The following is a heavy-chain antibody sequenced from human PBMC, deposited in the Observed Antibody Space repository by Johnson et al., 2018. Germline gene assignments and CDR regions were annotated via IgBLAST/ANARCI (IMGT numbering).Heavy chain of an antibody. CDR1: GFTFEDYT. D-gene: IGHD3-16*01. V-gene: IGHV3-43*01. J-gene: IGHJ3*01. CDR3: TKDMLRFRRFYDSFDV. Sequence: EVQLVESGGVVVQPGGSLRISCAASGFTFEDYTMHWVRQVPGKGLEWVSLISWDAGNAHYADSVKDRFTISRENDRTSLSLQMSSLRSEDSGIYYCTKDMLRFRRFYDSFDVWGQGTVVTVSP. CDR2: ISWDAGNA.